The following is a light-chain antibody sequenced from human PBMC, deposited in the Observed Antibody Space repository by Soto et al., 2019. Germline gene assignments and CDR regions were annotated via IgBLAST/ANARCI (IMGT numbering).Light chain of an antibody. V-gene: IGKV3-20*01. Sequence: EIVLTQSPGTLSLSPGERATLSCRASQSVSSSYLAWYQQKPGQAPRLLIYGASSRATGIPDRFSGSGSGTDFPLTISRLEREDFAVYYCQQHGSSPPYTFGQGTKLEIK. CDR2: GAS. CDR3: QQHGSSPPYT. J-gene: IGKJ2*01. CDR1: QSVSSSY.